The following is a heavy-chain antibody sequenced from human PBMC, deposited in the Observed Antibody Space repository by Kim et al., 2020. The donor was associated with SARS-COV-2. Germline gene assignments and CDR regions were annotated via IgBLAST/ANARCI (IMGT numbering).Heavy chain of an antibody. D-gene: IGHD6-13*01. Sequence: SETLSLTCAVSGGSISSSNWWSWVRQPPGKGLEWIGEIYHSGSTNYNPSLKSRVTISVDKSKNQFSLKLSSVTAADTAVYYCARGLGWQLAAAGYYYYYGMDVWGQGTTVTVSS. CDR1: GGSISSSNW. CDR3: ARGLGWQLAAAGYYYYYGMDV. J-gene: IGHJ6*02. CDR2: IYHSGST. V-gene: IGHV4-4*02.